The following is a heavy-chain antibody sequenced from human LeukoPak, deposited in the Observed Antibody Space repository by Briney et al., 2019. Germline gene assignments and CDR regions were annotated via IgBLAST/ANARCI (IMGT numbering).Heavy chain of an antibody. Sequence: PGGSLRLSCAASGFTFSSYSMNWVRQAPGKGLEWVSSISSSSSYIYYADSVKGRFTISRDNAKNSLYLQMNSLRAEDTAVYYCARDVGSSGWYSALDIWGQGTMVTVSS. CDR2: ISSSSSYI. V-gene: IGHV3-21*01. J-gene: IGHJ3*02. D-gene: IGHD6-19*01. CDR1: GFTFSSYS. CDR3: ARDVGSSGWYSALDI.